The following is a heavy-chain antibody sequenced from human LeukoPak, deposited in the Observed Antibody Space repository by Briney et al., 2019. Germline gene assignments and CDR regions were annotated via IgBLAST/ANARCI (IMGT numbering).Heavy chain of an antibody. CDR1: GGSISSGGYY. CDR3: ARVLPQWLARYYFDY. D-gene: IGHD6-19*01. J-gene: IGHJ4*02. CDR2: IYYSGST. Sequence: SQTLSLTCTVSGGSISSGGYYWGWIRQPPGKGLEWIGTIYYSGSTYYNPSLESRVTISIDTSKNQFSLKLNSVTAADTAVYYCARVLPQWLARYYFDYWGQGSLVTVSS. V-gene: IGHV4-39*01.